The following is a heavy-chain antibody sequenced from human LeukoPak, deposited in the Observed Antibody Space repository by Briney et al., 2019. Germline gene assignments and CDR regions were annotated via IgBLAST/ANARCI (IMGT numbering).Heavy chain of an antibody. D-gene: IGHD3-22*01. Sequence: PSGTLSLTCAVSGGSISSSNWWSWVRQPPGKGLEWIGEIYHSGSTNYNPSLKSRVTISVDKSKNQFSLKLSSVTAADTAVYYCARFLYYYDSSGYLGINWFDPWGQGTLVTVSS. CDR1: GGSISSSNW. J-gene: IGHJ5*02. V-gene: IGHV4-4*02. CDR3: ARFLYYYDSSGYLGINWFDP. CDR2: IYHSGST.